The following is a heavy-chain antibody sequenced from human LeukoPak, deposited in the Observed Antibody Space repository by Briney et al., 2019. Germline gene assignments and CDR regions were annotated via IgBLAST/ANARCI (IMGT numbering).Heavy chain of an antibody. Sequence: GESLKISCKGSGYSFTSYWIGWVRQMLGKGLEWMRIIYPGDSDTRYSPSFQGQVTVSADKSISTASLQWSSLKASDTAMYYCATPLQVEMATINAFDIWGQGTMVTVSS. CDR1: GYSFTSYW. CDR2: IYPGDSDT. J-gene: IGHJ3*02. CDR3: ATPLQVEMATINAFDI. D-gene: IGHD5-24*01. V-gene: IGHV5-51*01.